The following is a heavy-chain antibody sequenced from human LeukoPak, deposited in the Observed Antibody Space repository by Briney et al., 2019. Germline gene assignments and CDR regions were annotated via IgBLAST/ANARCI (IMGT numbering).Heavy chain of an antibody. CDR2: IWYDGNNK. Sequence: PGRSLRLSCAASGFSFSTYGKHWVRQAPGKGLEWVAVIWYDGNNKYYADSVKGRFTISRDNSKNTLFLQMNSLRAEDSAVYYCARAPPYPSGVACYFDYWGQGTLVTVSS. D-gene: IGHD2-15*01. CDR1: GFSFSTYG. V-gene: IGHV3-33*01. CDR3: ARAPPYPSGVACYFDY. J-gene: IGHJ4*02.